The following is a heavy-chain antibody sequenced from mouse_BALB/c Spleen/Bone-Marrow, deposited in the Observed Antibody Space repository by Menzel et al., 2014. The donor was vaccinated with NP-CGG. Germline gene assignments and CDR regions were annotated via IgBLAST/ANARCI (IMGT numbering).Heavy chain of an antibody. V-gene: IGHV2-6-2*01. Sequence: QVQLQQSGPDLVAPSGFSLTSYGLRWVRQPPGKGLEWLGVIWSDGSTTYNSALKSRLSISKDNSKRQVLLKMNSLQTDDTAMYYCARSGTDYAMDYWGQGTSVTVSS. CDR1: FSLTSYG. CDR2: IWSDGST. CDR3: ARSGTDYAMDY. J-gene: IGHJ4*01. D-gene: IGHD4-1*01.